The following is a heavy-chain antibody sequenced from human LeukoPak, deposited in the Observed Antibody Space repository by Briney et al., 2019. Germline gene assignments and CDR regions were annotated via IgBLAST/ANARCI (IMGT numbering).Heavy chain of an antibody. CDR1: GFTFNTYQ. Sequence: GGSLRLSCAASGFTFNTYQMNWVRQAPGKGLEWVSFINSGSTTMYYADSVKGRFTISRDNAKNSLYLQMNSLRAEDTAVYYCARWGGSYPRSGYFDYWGQGTLVTVSS. CDR3: ARWGGSYPRSGYFDY. CDR2: INSGSTTM. D-gene: IGHD1-26*01. J-gene: IGHJ4*02. V-gene: IGHV3-48*04.